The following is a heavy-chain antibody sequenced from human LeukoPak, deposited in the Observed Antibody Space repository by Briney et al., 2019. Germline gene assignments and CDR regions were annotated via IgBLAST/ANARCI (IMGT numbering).Heavy chain of an antibody. CDR2: ISSSGSTI. J-gene: IGHJ4*02. CDR3: AGTKYGDYFLFDY. CDR1: GFTFSDYY. D-gene: IGHD4-17*01. V-gene: IGHV3-11*04. Sequence: PGGSLRLSCAASGFTFSDYYMSWIRQAPGKGLEWVSYISSSGSTIYYADSVKGRFTISRDNAKNSLYLQMNSLRAEDTAVYYCAGTKYGDYFLFDYWGQGTLVTVSS.